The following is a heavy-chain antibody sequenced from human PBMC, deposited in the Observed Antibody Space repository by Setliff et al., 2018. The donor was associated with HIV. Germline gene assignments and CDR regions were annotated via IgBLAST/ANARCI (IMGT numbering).Heavy chain of an antibody. J-gene: IGHJ4*02. V-gene: IGHV3-48*01. CDR1: GFTFSNAW. CDR3: AKAGLIAVAGTFDY. Sequence: GGSLRLSCAASGFTFSNAWMSWVRQAPGKGLEWVSYISSSRSTIYYADSVKGRFTISRDNSKNTLYLQMNSLRAEDTAVYYCAKAGLIAVAGTFDYWGQGTLVTVSS. CDR2: ISSSRSTI. D-gene: IGHD6-19*01.